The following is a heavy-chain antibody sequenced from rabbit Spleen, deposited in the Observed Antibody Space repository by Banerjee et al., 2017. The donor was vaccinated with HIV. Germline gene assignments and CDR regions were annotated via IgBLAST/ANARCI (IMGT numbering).Heavy chain of an antibody. D-gene: IGHD1-1*01. CDR3: ARDLTGVIGWNFYL. J-gene: IGHJ4*01. V-gene: IGHV1S40*01. Sequence: QSLEESGGDLVKPGASLTLTCTASGFSFTYIDYLCWVRQPPGKGPEWIACVAAGVSFTSYYATWAKGRFTISRTSSTTVTLQMTSLTAADTATYFCARDLTGVIGWNFYLWGPGTLVTVS. CDR1: GFSFTYIDY. CDR2: VAAGVSFTS.